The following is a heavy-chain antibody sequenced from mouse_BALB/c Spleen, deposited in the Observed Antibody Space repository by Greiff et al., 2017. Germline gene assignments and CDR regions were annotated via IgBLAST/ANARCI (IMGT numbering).Heavy chain of an antibody. J-gene: IGHJ4*01. D-gene: IGHD2-14*01. CDR2: IYPGDGDT. Sequence: LQESGAELARPGASVKLSCKASGYTFTSYWMQWVKQRPGQGLEWIGAIYPGDGDTRYTQKFKGKATLTADKSSSTAYMQLSSLTSEDTAVYYCAPYRYDVIAMDYWGQGTSVTVSS. CDR3: APYRYDVIAMDY. V-gene: IGHV1-87*01. CDR1: GYTFTSYW.